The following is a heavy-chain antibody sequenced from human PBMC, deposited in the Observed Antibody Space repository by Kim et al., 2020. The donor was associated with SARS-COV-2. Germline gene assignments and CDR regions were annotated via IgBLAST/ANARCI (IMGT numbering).Heavy chain of an antibody. D-gene: IGHD2-15*01. V-gene: IGHV3-7*03. CDR3: ARDVGDNRNLLVVTNNYLDL. J-gene: IGHJ5*02. CDR2: ISPDGSPK. Sequence: GGSLRLSCAASGFTFSDYWLSWVRQAPGKGLEWVATISPDGSPKKYVDFVKGRFSISRDNAKNLLYVQMNSLRAEDTAVYYCARDVGDNRNLLVVTNNYLDLGGQGTLVTVSS. CDR1: GFTFSDYW.